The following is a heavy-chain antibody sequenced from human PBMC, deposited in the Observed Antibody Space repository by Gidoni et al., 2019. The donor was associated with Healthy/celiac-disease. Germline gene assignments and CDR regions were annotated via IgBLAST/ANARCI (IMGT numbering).Heavy chain of an antibody. CDR1: GGTFSSYA. Sequence: QVQLVQSGAEVKKPGSSVTVSCKASGGTFSSYAISWVRQAPGQGLEWMGGIIPIFGTANYAQKFQGRVTITADESTSTAYMELSSLRSEDTAVYYCARDHRWELLGWFDPWGQGTLVTVSS. D-gene: IGHD1-26*01. V-gene: IGHV1-69*01. J-gene: IGHJ5*02. CDR2: IIPIFGTA. CDR3: ARDHRWELLGWFDP.